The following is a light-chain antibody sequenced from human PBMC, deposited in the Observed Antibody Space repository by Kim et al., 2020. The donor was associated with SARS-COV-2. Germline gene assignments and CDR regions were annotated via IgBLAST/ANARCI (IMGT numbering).Light chain of an antibody. V-gene: IGKV1-27*01. CDR2: AAS. Sequence: ASGGDRATISCRASHVISNYLAWYQQKPGKVPKLLIYAASTLQSGVPSRFSGSGSGTDFTLTISSLQPEDVATYYCQKYNSAPRTFGQGTKVDIK. J-gene: IGKJ1*01. CDR1: HVISNY. CDR3: QKYNSAPRT.